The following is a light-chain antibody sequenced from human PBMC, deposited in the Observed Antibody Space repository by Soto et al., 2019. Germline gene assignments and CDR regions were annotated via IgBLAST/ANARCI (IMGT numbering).Light chain of an antibody. Sequence: EALLTQSPGILSLSPGERATLSCRASQSISSNYLAWYQQKPGQAPRLLIYGASSRATGIPDRFSGSGSGTDFTLTISRLEPEDFAVYFCQQYGRSPRTFGQGTKVDIK. V-gene: IGKV3-20*01. CDR2: GAS. CDR3: QQYGRSPRT. J-gene: IGKJ1*01. CDR1: QSISSNY.